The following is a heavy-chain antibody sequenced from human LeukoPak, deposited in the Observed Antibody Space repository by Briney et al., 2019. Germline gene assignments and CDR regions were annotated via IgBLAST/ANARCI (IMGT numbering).Heavy chain of an antibody. CDR1: GGSFSNHY. V-gene: IGHV4-34*01. Sequence: SETLSLTCAVYGGSFSNHYWSWIRQPPGKGLEWIGEINDSGRTNYNPSLMSRVTISVDTSKNQFSLRLNSVTATDTAVYYCARRWNYGRNYYIDVWGKGATVSVSS. D-gene: IGHD1-7*01. CDR3: ARRWNYGRNYYIDV. J-gene: IGHJ6*03. CDR2: INDSGRT.